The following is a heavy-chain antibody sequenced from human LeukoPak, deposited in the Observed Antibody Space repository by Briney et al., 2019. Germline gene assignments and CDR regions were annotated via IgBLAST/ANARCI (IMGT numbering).Heavy chain of an antibody. Sequence: GASVKVSCKASGGTFSSYAISWVRQAPGQGLEWMGRIIPIFGTANYAQKFQGRVTITTDESTSKAYMELSSLRSEDTAVYYCARGGRYSYGYFLLDYWGQGTLVTVSS. CDR3: ARGGRYSYGYFLLDY. V-gene: IGHV1-69*05. J-gene: IGHJ4*02. CDR1: GGTFSSYA. CDR2: IIPIFGTA. D-gene: IGHD5-18*01.